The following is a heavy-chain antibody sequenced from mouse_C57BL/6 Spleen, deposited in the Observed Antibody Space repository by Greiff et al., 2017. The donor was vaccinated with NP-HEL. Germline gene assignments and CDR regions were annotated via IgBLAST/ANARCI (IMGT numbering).Heavy chain of an antibody. CDR2: IYPRDGST. CDR1: GYTFTSYD. D-gene: IGHD2-1*01. V-gene: IGHV1-85*01. J-gene: IGHJ4*01. CDR3: ARLIYYGNWDYAMDY. Sequence: QVQLQQSGPELVKPGASVKLSCKASGYTFTSYDINWVKQRPGQGLEWIGWIYPRDGSTKYNEKFKGKATLTVDTSSSTAYMELHSLTSEDSAVYFCARLIYYGNWDYAMDYWGQGTSVTVSS.